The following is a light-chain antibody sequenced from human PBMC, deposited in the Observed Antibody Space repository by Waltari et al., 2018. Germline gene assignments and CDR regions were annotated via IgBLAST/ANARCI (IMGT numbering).Light chain of an antibody. J-gene: IGLJ3*02. CDR3: ASYASTRKV. CDR1: SRDVGGYNY. V-gene: IGLV2-8*01. Sequence: QSALTQPPSASGSPGQSVTISCTGSSRDVGGYNYVSWYQQHPGKAPKLMNYGVDKRHSGVPDRFSGSKSGNTASLTFSGLQAEDESDYFCASYASTRKVFGGGTKLTVL. CDR2: GVD.